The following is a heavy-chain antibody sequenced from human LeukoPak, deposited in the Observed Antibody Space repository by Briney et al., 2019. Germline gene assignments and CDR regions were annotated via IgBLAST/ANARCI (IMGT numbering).Heavy chain of an antibody. V-gene: IGHV4-59*01. D-gene: IGHD5-12*01. CDR1: GGSIGSYH. Sequence: SGTLSLPCTVPGGSIGSYHWNWIRQPSGKGLEWIGIVFNNGGTKHNPSLKSRVAISVDTSKNQFALKLTSVTAADTAVYYCVASYGGYVLDYWGQGALVIVSS. J-gene: IGHJ4*02. CDR2: VFNNGGT. CDR3: VASYGGYVLDY.